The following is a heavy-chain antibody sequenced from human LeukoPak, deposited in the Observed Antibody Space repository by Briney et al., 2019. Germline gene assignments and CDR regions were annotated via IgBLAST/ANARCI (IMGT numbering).Heavy chain of an antibody. D-gene: IGHD6-6*01. Sequence: PSETLSLTCTVSGGSISSYYWSWIRQPPGKGLEWIGYIYYSGSTNYNPSLKSRVTISVDTSKNQFSLKLSSVTAADTAVYYCAGCRIAANWFDPWGQGTLVTVSS. V-gene: IGHV4-59*08. CDR1: GGSISSYY. CDR2: IYYSGST. J-gene: IGHJ5*02. CDR3: AGCRIAANWFDP.